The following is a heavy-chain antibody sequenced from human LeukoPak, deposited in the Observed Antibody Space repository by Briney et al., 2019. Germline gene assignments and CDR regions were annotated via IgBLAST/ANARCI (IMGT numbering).Heavy chain of an antibody. CDR2: IYYSGGT. J-gene: IGHJ4*02. D-gene: IGHD6-19*01. V-gene: IGHV4-59*01. CDR1: GGSISSYY. Sequence: PSETLSLTCTVSGGSISSYYWSWIRQPPGKGLEWIGYIYYSGGTNYTPSLKSRVTISVDTSKNQFSLKLSSVTAADTAVYYCASLYSSGWYVFDYWGQGTLVTVSS. CDR3: ASLYSSGWYVFDY.